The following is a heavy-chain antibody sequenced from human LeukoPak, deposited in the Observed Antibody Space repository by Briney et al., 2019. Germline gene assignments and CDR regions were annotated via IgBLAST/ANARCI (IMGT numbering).Heavy chain of an antibody. J-gene: IGHJ4*02. CDR3: AAYHVSHSESGY. CDR1: GLTFSNYG. CDR2: ISFDGSNK. Sequence: PGRSLRLSCVASGLTFSNYGMHWVRQAPGKGLEWVTEISFDGSNKHYVDSVKGRFTISRDNSKNTLYLQMNSLSAEDTAVYYCAAYHVSHSESGYWDQGTLVTVSS. D-gene: IGHD1-14*01. V-gene: IGHV3-30*03.